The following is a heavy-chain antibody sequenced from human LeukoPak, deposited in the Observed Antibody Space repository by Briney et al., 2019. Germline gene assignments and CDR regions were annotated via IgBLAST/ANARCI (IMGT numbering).Heavy chain of an antibody. CDR2: IYYSATT. J-gene: IGHJ5*02. CDR3: AKIDRGYSSGWSGFDP. V-gene: IGHV4-59*01. Sequence: QASETLSLTCTVSGGSISSYYWSWIRQPPGKGLEWIGYIYYSATTNYNPSLKSRVTISVDTSKNQFSLKLSSVHAADTAVYYCAKIDRGYSSGWSGFDPWGQGTLVTVSS. D-gene: IGHD6-19*01. CDR1: GGSISSYY.